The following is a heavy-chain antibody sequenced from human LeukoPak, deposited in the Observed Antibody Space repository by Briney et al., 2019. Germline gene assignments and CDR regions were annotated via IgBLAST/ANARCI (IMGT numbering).Heavy chain of an antibody. CDR2: IGGRGGST. D-gene: IGHD3-22*01. V-gene: IGHV3-23*01. CDR1: GFTFSSYA. J-gene: IGHJ4*02. CDR3: AQSGGTYYYDSSGYYAY. Sequence: GGSLRLSCAASGFTFSSYAMSWVRQAPGKGLEWVSAIGGRGGSTYYADSVKGRFTISRDNSKNTLYLQMNSLRAEDTAIYYCAQSGGTYYYDSSGYYAYWGQGTLVTVSS.